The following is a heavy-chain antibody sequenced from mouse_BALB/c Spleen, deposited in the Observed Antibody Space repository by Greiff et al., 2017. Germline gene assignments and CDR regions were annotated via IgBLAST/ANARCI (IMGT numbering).Heavy chain of an antibody. Sequence: QVQLQQSGPELVKPGASVKMSCKASGYTFTSYYIHWVKQRPGQGLEWIGWIYPGDGSTKYNEKFKGKTTLTADKSSSTAYMLLSSLTSEDSAIYFCARGGYGNSFAYWGQGTLVTVSA. J-gene: IGHJ3*01. CDR2: IYPGDGST. V-gene: IGHV1S56*01. CDR3: ARGGYGNSFAY. D-gene: IGHD2-10*02. CDR1: GYTFTSYY.